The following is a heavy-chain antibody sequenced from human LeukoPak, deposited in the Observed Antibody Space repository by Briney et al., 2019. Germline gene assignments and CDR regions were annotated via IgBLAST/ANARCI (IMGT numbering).Heavy chain of an antibody. D-gene: IGHD3-22*01. J-gene: IGHJ4*02. Sequence: GGSLRLSWASSGCTFSCYSMNWVRQAAGKGLELVSSISSSSSYIYYADSVKGRFTISRDNAKNSLYLQMNSLRAEDTAVYYCARDPTSVYYDSSDYWGQGTLVTVSS. CDR1: GCTFSCYS. CDR3: ARDPTSVYYDSSDY. V-gene: IGHV3-21*01. CDR2: ISSSSSYI.